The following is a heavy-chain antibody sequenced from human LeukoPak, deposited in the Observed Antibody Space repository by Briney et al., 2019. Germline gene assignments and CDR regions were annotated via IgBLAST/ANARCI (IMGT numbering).Heavy chain of an antibody. CDR3: AKDHYGDYAFDY. J-gene: IGHJ4*02. Sequence: PGGSLRLSCAASGFTFSSYAMSWVRQAPGKGLEWVLVISGSGGSTYYADSVKGRFTISRDNSKNTVYLQMNSLRAEDTAKYYCAKDHYGDYAFDYWGQGTLVTVSS. V-gene: IGHV3-23*01. D-gene: IGHD4-17*01. CDR1: GFTFSSYA. CDR2: ISGSGGST.